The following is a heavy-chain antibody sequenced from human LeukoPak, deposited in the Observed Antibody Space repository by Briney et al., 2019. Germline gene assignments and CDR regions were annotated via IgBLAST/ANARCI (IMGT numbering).Heavy chain of an antibody. D-gene: IGHD6-19*01. CDR1: GGSISSYY. CDR3: AREISGWSPYFDY. J-gene: IGHJ4*02. Sequence: PSETLSLTCTVSGGSISSYYWSWIRQPPGKGLEWIGYIYYSGSTNYNPSLKCRVTISVDTSKNQFSLKLSSVTAADTAVYYCAREISGWSPYFDYWGQGTLVTVSS. CDR2: IYYSGST. V-gene: IGHV4-59*01.